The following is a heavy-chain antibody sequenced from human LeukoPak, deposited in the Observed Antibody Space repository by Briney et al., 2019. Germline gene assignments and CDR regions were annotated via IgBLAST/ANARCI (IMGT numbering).Heavy chain of an antibody. J-gene: IGHJ6*04. CDR2: ITSSSSYI. V-gene: IGHV3-21*01. D-gene: IGHD3-10*02. CDR1: GFTFGTYN. CDR3: AELGITMIGGV. Sequence: PGGSLRLSCAASGFTFGTYNMNWVRQAPGKGLEWVSSITSSSSYIYYADSVKGRFTISRDNAKNSLYLQMNSLRAEDTAVYYCAELGITMIGGVWGKGTTVTISS.